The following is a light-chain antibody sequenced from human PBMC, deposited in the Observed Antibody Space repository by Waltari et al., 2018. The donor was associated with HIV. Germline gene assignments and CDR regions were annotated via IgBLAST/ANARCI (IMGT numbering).Light chain of an antibody. CDR3: QSYDSSLTMV. Sequence: QSVLTQPPSVSGAPGQRVNIPCTGGRSHNGAGSDFHWYQRLPGTAPKLLIFATINRPSGVPDRFSGSSSGTSASLAITGLQAEDEADYYCQSYDSSLTMVFGGGTKVTVL. CDR1: RSHNGAGSD. CDR2: ATI. V-gene: IGLV1-40*01. J-gene: IGLJ2*01.